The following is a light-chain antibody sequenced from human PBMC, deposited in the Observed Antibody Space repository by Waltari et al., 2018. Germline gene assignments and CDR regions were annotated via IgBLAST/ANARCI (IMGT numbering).Light chain of an antibody. CDR3: QHYVRLPVT. CDR2: AAS. J-gene: IGKJ1*01. Sequence: EIVLTQSPGTLSLSPGESATLSCRASQSVSRALAWYQQKPGQAPRLLIYAASSGSGTDVSLTISRLEPEDFAVYYCQHYVRLPVTFGQGTKVEIK. V-gene: IGKV3-20*01. CDR1: QSVSRA.